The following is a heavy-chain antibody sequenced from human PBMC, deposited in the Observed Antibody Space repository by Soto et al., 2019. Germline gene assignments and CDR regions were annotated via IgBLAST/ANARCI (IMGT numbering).Heavy chain of an antibody. CDR3: ARRRGESYYGLDY. CDR1: GYNFNNYE. CDR2: MKGYSGNP. Sequence: QVQLLQSGAEVKKPGASVKISCKASGYNFNNYEINWVRQAPAQGLEWMGWMKGYSGNPLYAQNFQGRLTLTRDTSTNTAYLELTSLVYEDTAIYFCARRRGESYYGLDYWGQGTLVTGSS. J-gene: IGHJ4*02. V-gene: IGHV1-8*01. D-gene: IGHD1-26*01.